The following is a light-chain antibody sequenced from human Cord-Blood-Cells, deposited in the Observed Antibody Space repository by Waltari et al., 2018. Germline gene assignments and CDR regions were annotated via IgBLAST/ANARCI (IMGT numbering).Light chain of an antibody. CDR2: EDN. Sequence: NFMLTQPHSVSESPGKTVTISCTRSSVSIASNYVPWYQPRPGSAPPPVIYEDNQRPSGVPDRFSGSIDSSSNSASLTISGLKTEDEADYYCQSYDSSNRVFGGGTKLTVL. CDR3: QSYDSSNRV. J-gene: IGLJ3*02. CDR1: SVSIASNY. V-gene: IGLV6-57*03.